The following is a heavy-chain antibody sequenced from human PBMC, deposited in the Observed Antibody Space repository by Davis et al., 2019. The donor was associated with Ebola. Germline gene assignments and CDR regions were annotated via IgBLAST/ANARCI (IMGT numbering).Heavy chain of an antibody. CDR3: ARREAASIDY. D-gene: IGHD6-25*01. CDR1: GFIFSDYW. Sequence: GESLKISCAASGFIFSDYWMNWVRQTPGKGLVWVSRITNDGTRTSYADSVQGRFIISRDNAKNTLFLQLNSLRVEDTAIYYCARREAASIDYWGQGTLVTVSS. CDR2: ITNDGTRT. V-gene: IGHV3-74*01. J-gene: IGHJ4*02.